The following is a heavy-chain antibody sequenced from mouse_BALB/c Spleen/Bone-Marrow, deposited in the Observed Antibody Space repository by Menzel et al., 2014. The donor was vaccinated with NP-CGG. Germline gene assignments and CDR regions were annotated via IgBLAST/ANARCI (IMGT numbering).Heavy chain of an antibody. CDR2: IDPSTTET. Sequence: VQLQQSGPELVRPGTSVKMSCKASGYTFTTYWMHWVKQRPGQGLEWIGMIDPSTTETKLNQKFKDKATLNVDKSSNAAYMQLSSLTSEDCAVFYCARWTLALDYWGQGTAVTVSS. V-gene: IGHV1-59*01. CDR3: ARWTLALDY. J-gene: IGHJ4*01. CDR1: GYTFTTYW.